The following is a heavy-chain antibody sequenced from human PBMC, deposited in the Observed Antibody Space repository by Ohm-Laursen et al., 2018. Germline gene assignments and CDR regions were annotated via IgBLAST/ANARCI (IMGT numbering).Heavy chain of an antibody. CDR3: ARDRKNGDSGYGMDV. Sequence: SLRLSCAASGFTFSSYHINWVRQAPGKGLEWVSFISSASTTIYYADSVKGRFTISRDNAKNTVYMQMDSLRAEDRAVYYCARDRKNGDSGYGMDVWGHGTTVTASS. D-gene: IGHD4-17*01. V-gene: IGHV3-48*01. CDR2: ISSASTTI. CDR1: GFTFSSYH. J-gene: IGHJ6*02.